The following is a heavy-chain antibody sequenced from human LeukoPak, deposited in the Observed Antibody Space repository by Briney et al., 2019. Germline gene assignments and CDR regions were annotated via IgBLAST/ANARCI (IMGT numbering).Heavy chain of an antibody. D-gene: IGHD3-9*01. Sequence: GGSLRLSCAVSGFRVTNDYMNWVRQAPGNGLAWVSIIYAGGSTYYADSVKGRFTISRDSSNNTLFLQMSNLRADDSGLYYCATDIRSSPLGFWGHGTLVTVSS. J-gene: IGHJ4*01. V-gene: IGHV3-66*01. CDR2: IYAGGST. CDR1: GFRVTNDY. CDR3: ATDIRSSPLGF.